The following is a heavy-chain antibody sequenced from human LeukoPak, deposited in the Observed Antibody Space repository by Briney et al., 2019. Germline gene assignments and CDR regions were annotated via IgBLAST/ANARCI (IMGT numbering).Heavy chain of an antibody. D-gene: IGHD3-10*01. V-gene: IGHV4-38-2*02. J-gene: IGHJ4*02. CDR1: GYSISSGYY. Sequence: SETLSLTCTVSGYSISSGYYWGWIRQPPGKWLEWIGSIYHSGSTYYNPSLKSRVTISVDTSKNQFSLKLSSVTAADTAVYYCARGRGHYYGSGSYVFDYWGQGTLVTVSS. CDR2: IYHSGST. CDR3: ARGRGHYYGSGSYVFDY.